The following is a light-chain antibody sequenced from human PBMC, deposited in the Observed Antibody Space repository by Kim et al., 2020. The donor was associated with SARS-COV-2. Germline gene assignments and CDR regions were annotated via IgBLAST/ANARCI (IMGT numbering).Light chain of an antibody. CDR3: QQYNSYSQT. V-gene: IGKV1-5*03. CDR2: KAS. Sequence: AAVGDRVTITCRASQSISSWLAWYQQKPGKAPKLLIYKASSLESGVPSRFSGSGSGTEFTLTISSLQPDDFATYYCQQYNSYSQTFGQGTKVEIK. J-gene: IGKJ1*01. CDR1: QSISSW.